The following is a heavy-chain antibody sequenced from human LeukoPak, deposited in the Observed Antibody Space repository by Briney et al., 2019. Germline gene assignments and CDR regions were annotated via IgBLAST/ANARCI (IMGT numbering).Heavy chain of an antibody. CDR1: GGSSSTYY. J-gene: IGHJ4*02. CDR2: IYNSGST. V-gene: IGHV4-59*01. CDR3: ARGVVAAAGRTFDF. D-gene: IGHD6-13*01. Sequence: PSETLSLTCTVSGGSSSTYYWSWIRQRPGKGLEWIGYIYNSGSTNYNPSLKSRVTISLDTSKNQFSLKLSSVTAADTAVYYCARGVVAAAGRTFDFWGQGTLVTVSS.